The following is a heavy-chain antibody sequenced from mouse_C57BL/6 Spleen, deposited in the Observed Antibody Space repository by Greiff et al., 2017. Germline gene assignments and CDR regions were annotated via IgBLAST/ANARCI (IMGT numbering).Heavy chain of an antibody. D-gene: IGHD1-1*01. Sequence: VQLQQSGPELVKPGASVKLSCTASGYTFTSYDINWVKQRPGQGLEWIGWIYPRDGSTKYNEKFTGKATLTVDTSSSTAYMELHSLPSEDSAVYFCNYYGSIYAMDYWGQGTSVTVSS. CDR1: GYTFTSYD. J-gene: IGHJ4*01. CDR3: NYYGSIYAMDY. CDR2: IYPRDGST. V-gene: IGHV1-85*01.